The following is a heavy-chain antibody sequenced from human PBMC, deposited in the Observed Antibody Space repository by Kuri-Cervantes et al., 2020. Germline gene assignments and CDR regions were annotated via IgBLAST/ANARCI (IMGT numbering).Heavy chain of an antibody. D-gene: IGHD5-18*01. CDR3: ARVIVDTAMVITPDAFDI. J-gene: IGHJ3*02. Sequence: GESLKISCAASGFTFSDYYMSWIRQAPGKGLEWVSYISSSGSTIYYADSVKGRFTISRDNSKNTLYLQMNSLRAEDTAVYYCARVIVDTAMVITPDAFDIWGQGTMVTVSS. CDR2: ISSSGSTI. V-gene: IGHV3-11*01. CDR1: GFTFSDYY.